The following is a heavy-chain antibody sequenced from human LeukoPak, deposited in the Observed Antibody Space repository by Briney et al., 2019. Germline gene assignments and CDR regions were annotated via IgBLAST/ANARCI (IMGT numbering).Heavy chain of an antibody. D-gene: IGHD6-13*01. CDR2: IYPGDSDT. Sequence: GESLKISCEASGYRFNDYWIAWVRQMPGKGLEWMGIIYPGDSDTRYSPSFQGQVTISADKSISTAYLQWSSLKASDTAMYYCARPYSSSWHDAFDIWGQGTMVTVSS. V-gene: IGHV5-51*01. CDR3: ARPYSSSWHDAFDI. J-gene: IGHJ3*02. CDR1: GYRFNDYW.